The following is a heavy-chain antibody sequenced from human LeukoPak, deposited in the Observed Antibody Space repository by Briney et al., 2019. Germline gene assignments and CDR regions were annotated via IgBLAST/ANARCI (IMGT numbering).Heavy chain of an antibody. CDR2: IYYSGST. Sequence: SETLSLTCTVSGGSISSYYWSWIRQPPGKGLEWIGYIYYSGSTNYNPSLKSRVTISVDTSKNQFSLKLSSVTAADTAVYYCARGAYYYDSSGYTYDYWGQGTLVTVSS. D-gene: IGHD3-22*01. V-gene: IGHV4-59*01. J-gene: IGHJ4*02. CDR1: GGSISSYY. CDR3: ARGAYYYDSSGYTYDY.